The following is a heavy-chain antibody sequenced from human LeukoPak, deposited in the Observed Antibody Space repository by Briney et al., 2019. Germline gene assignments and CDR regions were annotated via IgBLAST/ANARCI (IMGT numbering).Heavy chain of an antibody. Sequence: SVKVSCKASGGTFSSYAISWVRQAPGQGLEWMGRIIPILGIANYAQKFQGRVTITADKSTSTAYMELSSLRSEDTAVYYRARSPYNGDYVAWGQGTLVTVSS. D-gene: IGHD4-17*01. CDR1: GGTFSSYA. J-gene: IGHJ5*02. V-gene: IGHV1-69*04. CDR2: IIPILGIA. CDR3: ARSPYNGDYVA.